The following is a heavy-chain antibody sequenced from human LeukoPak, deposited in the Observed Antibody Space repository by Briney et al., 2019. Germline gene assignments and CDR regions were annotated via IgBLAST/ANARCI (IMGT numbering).Heavy chain of an antibody. CDR3: ARETQLELQ. J-gene: IGHJ4*02. Sequence: SQTLSLTCTVSGGSISSGSYYWSWIRQPAGKGLEWIGRIYTSGSTNYNPSLKSRVTISVDTSKNQFSLKLRSVTAADTAVSYCARETQLELQWGQGTLVTVSS. V-gene: IGHV4-61*02. D-gene: IGHD1-1*01. CDR1: GGSISSGSYY. CDR2: IYTSGST.